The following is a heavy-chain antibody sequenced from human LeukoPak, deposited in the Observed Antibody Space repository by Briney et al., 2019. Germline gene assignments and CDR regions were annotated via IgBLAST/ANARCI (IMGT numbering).Heavy chain of an antibody. Sequence: GGSLRLSCAASGFTFTSHAMHWVRQPPGKGLECVAVISHDENTKYYADSVKGRFTISRDNSKNTLYLQMNSLRVEDTAVYYCAKDRFATTGTFLDHWGQGTLVTVSS. CDR1: GFTFTSHA. CDR2: ISHDENTK. J-gene: IGHJ4*02. CDR3: AKDRFATTGTFLDH. D-gene: IGHD1-1*01. V-gene: IGHV3-30*18.